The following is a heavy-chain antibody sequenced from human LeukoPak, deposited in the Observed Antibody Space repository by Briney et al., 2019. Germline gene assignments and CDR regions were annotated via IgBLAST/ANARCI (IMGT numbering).Heavy chain of an antibody. CDR1: GYSISSGYY. CDR2: IYHSGST. J-gene: IGHJ6*03. D-gene: IGHD2-15*01. Sequence: PSETLSLTCTVSGYSISSGYYWGWIRQPPGKGLEWIGSIYHSGSTYYNPSLKSRVTTSVDTSKNQFSLKLSSVTAADTAVYYCAGTTEGYCRGRSCYPYYYYMDVWGKGTTVTVSS. V-gene: IGHV4-38-2*02. CDR3: AGTTEGYCRGRSCYPYYYYMDV.